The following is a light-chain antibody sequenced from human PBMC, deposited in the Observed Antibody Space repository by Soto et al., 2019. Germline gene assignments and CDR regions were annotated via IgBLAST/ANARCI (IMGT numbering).Light chain of an antibody. J-gene: IGKJ2*02. CDR1: QSISKY. CDR3: QQTYNVPRT. CDR2: AAS. Sequence: TQSPGTLSASIGDRVTITCRASQSISKYLNWYQQKPGDAPKILIYAASTLQTGVPSRFSGSGSGTDFTLNINSLQPEDFATYYCQQTYNVPRTFGQGTKVDIK. V-gene: IGKV1-39*01.